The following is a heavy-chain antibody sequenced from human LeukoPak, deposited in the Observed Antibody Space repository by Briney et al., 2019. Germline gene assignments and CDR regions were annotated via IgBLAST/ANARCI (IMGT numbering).Heavy chain of an antibody. CDR3: AREYSSSLDY. V-gene: IGHV1-46*01. Sequence: GASVKVSCKASGYTFTNYYMHWVRQAPGQGPEWMGIINPTGVSTSYVQKFQGRVTMTRDTSTSTVYMELSSLRSEDTAVYYCAREYSSSLDYWGQGTLVTVSS. D-gene: IGHD6-6*01. CDR2: INPTGVST. CDR1: GYTFTNYY. J-gene: IGHJ4*02.